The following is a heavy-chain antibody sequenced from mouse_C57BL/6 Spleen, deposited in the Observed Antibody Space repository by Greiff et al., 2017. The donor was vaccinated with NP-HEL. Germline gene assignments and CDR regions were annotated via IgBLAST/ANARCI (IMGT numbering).Heavy chain of an antibody. CDR3: AKAYYSTYYYAMDY. CDR2: IYPGSGNT. V-gene: IGHV1-66*01. Sequence: QVQLKESGPELVKPGASVKISCKASGYSFTSYYIHWVKQRPGQGLEWIGWIYPGSGNTKYNEKFKGKATLTADTSSSTAYMQLSSLTSEDSAVYYCAKAYYSTYYYAMDYWGQGTSVTVSS. CDR1: GYSFTSYY. J-gene: IGHJ4*01. D-gene: IGHD2-5*01.